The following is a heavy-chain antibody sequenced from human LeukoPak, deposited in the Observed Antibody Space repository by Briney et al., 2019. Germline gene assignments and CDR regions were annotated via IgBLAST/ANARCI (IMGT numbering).Heavy chain of an antibody. D-gene: IGHD3-3*01. V-gene: IGHV3-7*01. CDR1: GFTLSSYW. CDR2: IKQDGSEK. CDR3: ARDGTISSHYYYYYYMDV. Sequence: GGSLRLSCAASGFTLSSYWMSWVRQAPGKGLEWVANIKQDGSEKYYVDSVKGRFTISRDNAKNSLYLQMNSLRAEDTAVYYCARDGTISSHYYYYYYMDVWGKGTTVTVSS. J-gene: IGHJ6*03.